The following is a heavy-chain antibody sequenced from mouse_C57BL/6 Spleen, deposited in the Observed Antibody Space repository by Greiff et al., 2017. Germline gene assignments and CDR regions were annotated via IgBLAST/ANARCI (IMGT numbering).Heavy chain of an antibody. CDR2: ISNGGGRT. Sequence: EVKLVESGAGLVQPGGSLNLSCAASGFTFSDYYMYWVRQTPEKRLEWVAYISNGGGRTYYPDNVKGRFTISRDNANNTLYLQMSRLTSEDTAVYYCACGYYESAMDYWGQGTSVTVSS. CDR3: ACGYYESAMDY. CDR1: GFTFSDYY. V-gene: IGHV5-12*01. D-gene: IGHD2-3*01. J-gene: IGHJ4*01.